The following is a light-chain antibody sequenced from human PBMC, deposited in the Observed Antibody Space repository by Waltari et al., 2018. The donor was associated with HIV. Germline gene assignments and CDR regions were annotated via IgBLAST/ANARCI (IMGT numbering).Light chain of an antibody. CDR3: QSYDSSNHVV. CDR1: SGSIASNY. J-gene: IGLJ2*01. Sequence: NFMLTQPHSVSESPGKTVTISCTRSSGSIASNYVQRYQQRPGSSPTTVIYEDNQRPSGVPDRFSGSIDSSSNSAARTSSGLKTDDEADYYCQSYDSSNHVVFGGGTKLTVL. CDR2: EDN. V-gene: IGLV6-57*01.